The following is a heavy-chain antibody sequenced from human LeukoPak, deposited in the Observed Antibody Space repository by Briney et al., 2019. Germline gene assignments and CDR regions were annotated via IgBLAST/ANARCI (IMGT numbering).Heavy chain of an antibody. CDR2: ISTYNGNT. J-gene: IGHJ4*02. V-gene: IGHV1-18*01. Sequence: ASVTLSCTASGYTFTIYGISWVRQAPGQGLEWMGWISTYNGNTYYAQGLQGRVSMTTDTSTSTAYMELRSLRSDDTAVYYCARPHSYGSTYFDCWGQGTLVTVSS. CDR1: GYTFTIYG. CDR3: ARPHSYGSTYFDC. D-gene: IGHD4-17*01.